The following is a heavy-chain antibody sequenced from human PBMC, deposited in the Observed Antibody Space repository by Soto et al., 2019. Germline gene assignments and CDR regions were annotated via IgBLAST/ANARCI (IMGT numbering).Heavy chain of an antibody. Sequence: GGSLRLSCEASGFTISEGTMNWVRQAPGKGLEWLAYITIRTGNVLYADSVRGRFTISADNAENSVILQMNSLRAEDTAVYYCERDGSSSWDYFDYWGQGT. CDR3: ERDGSSSWDYFDY. D-gene: IGHD6-13*01. CDR1: GFTISEGT. J-gene: IGHJ4*02. CDR2: ITIRTGNV. V-gene: IGHV3-48*01.